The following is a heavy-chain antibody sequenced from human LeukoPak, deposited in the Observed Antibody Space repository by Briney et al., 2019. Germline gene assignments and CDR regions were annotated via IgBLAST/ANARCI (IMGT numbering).Heavy chain of an antibody. Sequence: PSQTLSLTCTVSGGSISSGGYYWSWIRQHPGKGLEWLGYIYYSGSTYYNPSLKSRVTISVDTSKNQFSLKLSSVTAADTAVYYCARQGSGLRYFDWSHPLDWWGQGTLVTVSS. CDR2: IYYSGST. D-gene: IGHD3-9*01. J-gene: IGHJ4*02. CDR3: ARQGSGLRYFDWSHPLDW. CDR1: GGSISSGGYY. V-gene: IGHV4-31*03.